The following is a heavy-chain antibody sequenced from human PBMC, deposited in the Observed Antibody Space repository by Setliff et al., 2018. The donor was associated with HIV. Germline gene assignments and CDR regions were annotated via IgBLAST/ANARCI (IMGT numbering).Heavy chain of an antibody. J-gene: IGHJ6*03. CDR1: EFSFSTSW. CDR3: HCFMAG. Sequence: GGSLRLSCAASEFSFSTSWMHWVRQAPGKGLVWVSTINSDGSTTTYADSVKGRFTISRDNAKNTLYLQMNSLRGGDTAVYYCHCFMAGWGKGTTVTVSS. CDR2: INSDGSTT. V-gene: IGHV3-74*03.